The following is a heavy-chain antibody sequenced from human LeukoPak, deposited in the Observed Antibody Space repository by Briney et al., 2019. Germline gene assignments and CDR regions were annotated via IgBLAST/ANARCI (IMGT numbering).Heavy chain of an antibody. D-gene: IGHD3-10*01. CDR3: ARVHGKVGDY. CDR2: INPSGGST. Sequence: ASVKVSCKASGYTFTSYGISWVRQAPGQGLEWMGIINPSGGSTSYAQKFQGRVTMTRDTSTSTVYMELSSLRSEDTAVYYCARVHGKVGDYWGQGTLVTVSS. V-gene: IGHV1-46*01. CDR1: GYTFTSYG. J-gene: IGHJ4*02.